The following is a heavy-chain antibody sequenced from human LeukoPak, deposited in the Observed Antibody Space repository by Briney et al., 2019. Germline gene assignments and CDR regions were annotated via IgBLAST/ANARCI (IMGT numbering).Heavy chain of an antibody. J-gene: IGHJ5*02. CDR3: AISRAYCGGDCYFDP. V-gene: IGHV4-59*01. CDR1: RGSISNYY. D-gene: IGHD2-21*02. CDR2: IYYSGST. Sequence: SETLSLTCTASRGSISNYYCSWIRQPPEKGLEWVGYIYYSGSTNYNPSLKSRVTISIDTSKNQFSLKLSSVTAADTAVYYCAISRAYCGGDCYFDPWGQGTLVTVSS.